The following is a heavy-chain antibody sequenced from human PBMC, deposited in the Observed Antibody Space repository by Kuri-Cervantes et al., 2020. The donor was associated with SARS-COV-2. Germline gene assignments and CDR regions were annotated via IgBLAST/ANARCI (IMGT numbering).Heavy chain of an antibody. J-gene: IGHJ4*02. CDR3: ARVGSTSCADY. D-gene: IGHD2-2*01. V-gene: IGHV3-21*01. Sequence: GESLKISCAASGFTFSSYSMNWVRQAPGKGLEWVSSSSSSSYIYYADSVKGRFTISRDNAKNSLYLQMNSLRAEDTAVYYCARVGSTSCADYWGQGTLVTVSS. CDR2: SSSSSYI. CDR1: GFTFSSYS.